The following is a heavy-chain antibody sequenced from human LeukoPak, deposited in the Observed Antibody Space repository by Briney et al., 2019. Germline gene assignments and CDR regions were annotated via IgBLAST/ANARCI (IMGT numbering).Heavy chain of an antibody. CDR3: ARDLGYSSSWFDY. Sequence: GGSLRLSCAASGFTFSSYSMNWVRQAPGKGLEWVSSISSSSSYIYYADSVKGRFTISRDNAENSLYLQMNSLRAEDTAVYYCARDLGYSSSWFDYWGQGTLVTVSS. CDR1: GFTFSSYS. V-gene: IGHV3-21*01. J-gene: IGHJ4*02. D-gene: IGHD6-13*01. CDR2: ISSSSSYI.